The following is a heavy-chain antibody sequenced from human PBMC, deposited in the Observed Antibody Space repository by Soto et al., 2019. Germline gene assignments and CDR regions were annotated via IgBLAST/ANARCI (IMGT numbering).Heavy chain of an antibody. CDR1: GFTFSTYA. J-gene: IGHJ4*02. D-gene: IGHD3-10*01. Sequence: EVQLLESGGVLVQHGGSLRLSCAASGFTFSTYAMTWVRQAPGKGLEWVSSISGSGGRTYYADSVKGRFTISRDNSKNTLYLQTNSLRAEDTAVYYCAKAGDFHGSESYFPLDYWGQGTLVPVSS. CDR2: ISGSGGRT. V-gene: IGHV3-23*01. CDR3: AKAGDFHGSESYFPLDY.